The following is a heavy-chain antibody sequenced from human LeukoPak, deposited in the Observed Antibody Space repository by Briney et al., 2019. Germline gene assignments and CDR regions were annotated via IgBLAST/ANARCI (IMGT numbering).Heavy chain of an antibody. CDR2: ISGSGGST. CDR1: GFTFSIYG. Sequence: PGGSLRLSCAASGFTFSIYGMSWVRQAPGKGLEWVSSISGSGGSTYYADSVKGRFTISRDNSKNTLYLQMNSLRAEDTAVYYCARARGPVITPFSLDYWGQGTLVTVSS. J-gene: IGHJ4*02. V-gene: IGHV3-23*01. CDR3: ARARGPVITPFSLDY. D-gene: IGHD3-3*01.